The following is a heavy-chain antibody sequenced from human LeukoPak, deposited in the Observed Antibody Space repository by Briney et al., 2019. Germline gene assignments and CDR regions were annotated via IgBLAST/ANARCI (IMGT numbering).Heavy chain of an antibody. CDR3: ARGGGNWNPTFDY. Sequence: GASVKVSCKASGYTFTGYYMHWVRQAPGQGLEWMGWINPNSGGTNYAQKFQGWVTMTRDTSISTAYMELSRLRSDDTAVYYCARGGGNWNPTFDYWGQGTLVTVSS. D-gene: IGHD1-1*01. CDR2: INPNSGGT. V-gene: IGHV1-2*04. CDR1: GYTFTGYY. J-gene: IGHJ4*02.